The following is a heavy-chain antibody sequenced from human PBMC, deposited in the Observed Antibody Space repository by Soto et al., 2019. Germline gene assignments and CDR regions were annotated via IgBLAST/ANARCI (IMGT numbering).Heavy chain of an antibody. V-gene: IGHV3-21*06. CDR1: GFTFTPCV. CDR3: AREDRILATSSAFDY. CDR2: INGRSNYI. D-gene: IGHD2-8*02. J-gene: IGHJ4*02. Sequence: GGSLRLSCAASGFTFTPCVMNWVRQTPGKGLEWVSSINGRSNYIYYADSVKGRFTVSRDNAKNSLYLQMNSLRAEDTAVYYCAREDRILATSSAFDYWGQAPLVTVSS.